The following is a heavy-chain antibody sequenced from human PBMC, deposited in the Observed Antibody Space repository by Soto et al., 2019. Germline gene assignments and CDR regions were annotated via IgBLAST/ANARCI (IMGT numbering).Heavy chain of an antibody. D-gene: IGHD2-8*01. CDR1: GFSFNSYG. CDR3: GTDISQHCTSLPCLTGLPY. J-gene: IGHJ4*01. Sequence: HPGGYLKLSCAASGFSFNSYGIHCVRQAPGKGLELVAVISYDGSNERYSDSVKARFIISRANSKNTLYLQRNNPIADETAVDYYGTDISQHCTSLPCLTGLPYWG. V-gene: IGHV3-30*03. CDR2: ISYDGSNE.